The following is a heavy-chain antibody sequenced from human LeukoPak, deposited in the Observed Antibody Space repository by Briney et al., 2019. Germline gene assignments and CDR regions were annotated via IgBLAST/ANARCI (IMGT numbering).Heavy chain of an antibody. J-gene: IGHJ4*02. CDR2: IYYSGST. CDR3: ASVARDSSGYHYFDY. Sequence: SETLSLTCTVSGGSISSYYWSWIRQPPGKGLEWNGYIYYSGSTNYNPSLKSGVTISVDTSKNQFSLKLSSVTAADTAVYYCASVARDSSGYHYFDYWGQGTLVTVSS. CDR1: GGSISSYY. V-gene: IGHV4-59*01. D-gene: IGHD3-22*01.